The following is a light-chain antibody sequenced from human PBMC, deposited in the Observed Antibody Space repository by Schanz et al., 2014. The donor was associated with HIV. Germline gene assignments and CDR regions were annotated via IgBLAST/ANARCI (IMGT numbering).Light chain of an antibody. CDR1: QSVTSNY. J-gene: IGKJ1*01. CDR2: GAS. V-gene: IGKV3-20*01. CDR3: QQYGVSPPWT. Sequence: EIVLTQSPGTLSLSPGERATLSCRASQSVTSNYLAWYQQKPGQAPRLLIYGASSRASGIPDRFSGSGSGTXXTLSISRLEPEDFXVYYCQQYGVSPPWTFGQGTKVEFK.